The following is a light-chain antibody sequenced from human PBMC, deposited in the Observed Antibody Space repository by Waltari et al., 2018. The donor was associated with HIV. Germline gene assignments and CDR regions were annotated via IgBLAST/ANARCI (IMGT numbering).Light chain of an antibody. CDR1: QSISSW. J-gene: IGKJ1*01. Sequence: DIQMTQSPSSLSASVGDRVTITCRATQSISSWLAWCQQKPGQAPKLLIYMASSLESGVPSRFSGSGSGTEFTLTISSLQPDDFATYYCQQYNSYSLWTFGQGTKVEIK. CDR2: MAS. V-gene: IGKV1-5*03. CDR3: QQYNSYSLWT.